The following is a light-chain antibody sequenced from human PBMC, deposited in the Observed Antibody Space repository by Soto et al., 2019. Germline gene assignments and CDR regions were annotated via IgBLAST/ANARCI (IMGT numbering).Light chain of an antibody. Sequence: QSALTQPASVSGSPGQSITISCTGTSSDVGGYNYVSWYQQHPGKAPKLMIYDVSNRPSGVSNRFSGSKSGNTASLTISGLQAEDEADYYCSSCTSSSLYVFGTGTKLTFL. CDR2: DVS. CDR3: SSCTSSSLYV. CDR1: SSDVGGYNY. J-gene: IGLJ1*01. V-gene: IGLV2-14*01.